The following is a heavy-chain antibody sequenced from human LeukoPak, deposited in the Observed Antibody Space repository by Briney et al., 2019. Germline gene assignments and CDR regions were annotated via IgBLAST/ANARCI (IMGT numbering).Heavy chain of an antibody. V-gene: IGHV1-8*01. CDR3: AKLSTYYDFWSGYSGGYFDY. D-gene: IGHD3-3*01. CDR1: GYTFTSYD. Sequence: ASVKVSCKASGYTFTSYDINWVRQATGQGLEWMGWMNPNSGNTGYAQKFQGRVTMTRNTSISTAYMELSSLRSEDTAVYYCAKLSTYYDFWSGYSGGYFDYWGQGTLVTVSS. J-gene: IGHJ4*02. CDR2: MNPNSGNT.